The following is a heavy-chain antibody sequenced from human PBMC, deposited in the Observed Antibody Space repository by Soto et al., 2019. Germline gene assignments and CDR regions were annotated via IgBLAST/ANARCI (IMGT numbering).Heavy chain of an antibody. V-gene: IGHV3-23*01. D-gene: IGHD2-15*01. Sequence: GSLRLSCAASGFTFSSYAMSWVRQAPGKGLEWVTAISGSGGSTYYADSVKGRFTISRDNSKNTLYPQMNSLRAEDTAVYYCAKDWGIVVVVAAYCVMDVWGQGTTVTVSS. CDR3: AKDWGIVVVVAAYCVMDV. CDR1: GFTFSSYA. CDR2: ISGSGGST. J-gene: IGHJ6*02.